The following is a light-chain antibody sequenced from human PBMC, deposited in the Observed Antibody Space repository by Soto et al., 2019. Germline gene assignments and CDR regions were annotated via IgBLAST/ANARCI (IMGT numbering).Light chain of an antibody. J-gene: IGKJ4*01. CDR2: GIS. V-gene: IGKV3-20*01. CDR3: QQYGSYPLT. CDR1: QSVSSNY. Sequence: EIVLTQSPGTLSLSPGERATLSCRASQSVSSNYLAWYQQKPGQAPRLLIYGISTRATGIPDRFSGSGSGTDFTLTISRLEPEDFAVYYCQQYGSYPLTSGGGTKVDIK.